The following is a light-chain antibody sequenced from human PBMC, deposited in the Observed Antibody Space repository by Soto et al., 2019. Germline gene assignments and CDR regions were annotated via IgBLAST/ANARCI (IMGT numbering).Light chain of an antibody. V-gene: IGLV2-14*01. Sequence: QSVLTQPASVSGSPGQSITISCTVTSSDVGGYNYVSWYQQHPGKAPKLMIYEVSNRPSGVSNRFSGSKSGNTASLTISGLQAEDEADYYCSSYTSSSTLSCVFGTGTKVTVL. CDR1: SSDVGGYNY. J-gene: IGLJ1*01. CDR2: EVS. CDR3: SSYTSSSTLSCV.